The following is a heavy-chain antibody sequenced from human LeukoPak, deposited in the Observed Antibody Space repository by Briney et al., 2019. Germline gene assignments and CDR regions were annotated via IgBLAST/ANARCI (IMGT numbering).Heavy chain of an antibody. Sequence: ASVKVSCKASGGTFRSYAISWVRQAPGQGLEWMGRIIPIFGTAKYAKKFQGRVTITTDESTSTAYVELSSLTSEDTAVYYCARAPSYSSNWYDYWGRGTLVTVSS. CDR2: IIPIFGTA. V-gene: IGHV1-69*05. CDR3: ARAPSYSSNWYDY. CDR1: GGTFRSYA. D-gene: IGHD6-19*01. J-gene: IGHJ5*01.